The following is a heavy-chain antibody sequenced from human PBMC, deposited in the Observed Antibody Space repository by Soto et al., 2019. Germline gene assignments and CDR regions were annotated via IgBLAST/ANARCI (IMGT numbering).Heavy chain of an antibody. V-gene: IGHV3-23*01. CDR2: ISGSGDST. D-gene: IGHD3-16*01. Sequence: GGSLRLSCVVSGFTFSNYAMTWVRHSPGKGLEWVSTISGSGDSTHYADSVKGRFTTSRDNSKNTLYLQMNSLRADDSAEYYCAKNDDDIYGTLYSFDNWGRGTLVTVSS. J-gene: IGHJ4*02. CDR3: AKNDDDIYGTLYSFDN. CDR1: GFTFSNYA.